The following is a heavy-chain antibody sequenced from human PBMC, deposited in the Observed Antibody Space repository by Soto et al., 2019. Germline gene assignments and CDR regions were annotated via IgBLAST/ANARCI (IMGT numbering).Heavy chain of an antibody. CDR2: IKSKTDGGTT. D-gene: IGHD2-15*01. J-gene: IGHJ4*02. CDR1: GFTFSNAW. CDR3: TTDRVVVVAATSGDY. Sequence: PGGSLRLSCAASGFTFSNAWMSWVRQAPGKGLEWVGRIKSKTDGGTTDYAAPVKGRFTISRDDSKNTLYLQMNSLKTEDTAVYYCTTDRVVVVAATSGDYWGQGTLVTVSS. V-gene: IGHV3-15*01.